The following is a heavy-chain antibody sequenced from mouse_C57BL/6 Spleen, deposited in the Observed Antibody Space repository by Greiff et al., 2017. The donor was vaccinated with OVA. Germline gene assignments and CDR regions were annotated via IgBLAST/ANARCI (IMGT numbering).Heavy chain of an antibody. V-gene: IGHV14-4*01. D-gene: IGHD2-1*01. J-gene: IGHJ2*01. Sequence: EVQLQQSGAELVRPGASVKLSCTASGFNIKDDYMHWVKQRPEQGLEWIGWIDPENGDTEYASKFQGKATITADTSSNTAYLQLSSLTSEDTAVYYCTTPLGNPYFDYWGQGTTLTVSS. CDR1: GFNIKDDY. CDR3: TTPLGNPYFDY. CDR2: IDPENGDT.